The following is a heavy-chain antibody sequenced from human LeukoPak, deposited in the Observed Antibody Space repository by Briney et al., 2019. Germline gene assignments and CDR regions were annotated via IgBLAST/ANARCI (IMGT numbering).Heavy chain of an antibody. V-gene: IGHV1-2*02. Sequence: GASVKVSCKASGYTFTGYYMHWVRQAPGQGLEWMGWINPNSGGTNYAQKFQGRVTMTTDTSTSTAYMDLMSLRSDDTAVYYCARDTFRIAVAGIHFDYWGQGTLVTVSS. CDR3: ARDTFRIAVAGIHFDY. CDR2: INPNSGGT. CDR1: GYTFTGYY. D-gene: IGHD6-19*01. J-gene: IGHJ4*02.